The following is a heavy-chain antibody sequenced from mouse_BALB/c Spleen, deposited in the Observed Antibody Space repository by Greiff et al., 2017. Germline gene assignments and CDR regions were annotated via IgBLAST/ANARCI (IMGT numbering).Heavy chain of an antibody. D-gene: IGHD2-1*01. CDR1: GFTFSSYG. CDR3: ARRDGNYGYAMDY. Sequence: EVNVVESGGDLVKPGGSLKLSCAASGFTFSSYGMSWVRQTPDKRLEWVATISSGGSYTYYPDSVKGRFTISRDNAKNTLYLQMSSLKSEDTAMYYCARRDGNYGYAMDYWGQGTTLTVSS. J-gene: IGHJ2*01. V-gene: IGHV5-6*02. CDR2: ISSGGSYT.